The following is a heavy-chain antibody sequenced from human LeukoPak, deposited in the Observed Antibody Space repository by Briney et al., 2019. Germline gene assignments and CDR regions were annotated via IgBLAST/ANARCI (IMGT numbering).Heavy chain of an antibody. CDR3: ASSSWVDAFDI. J-gene: IGHJ3*02. D-gene: IGHD6-6*01. CDR2: IKQDGSEK. V-gene: IGHV3-7*03. CDR1: GFTFSSYW. Sequence: GGSLRLSCAASGFTFSSYWMSWVRQAPVKGLEWVANIKQDGSEKYYVDSVKGRFTISRDNAKNSLYLQMNSLRAEDTAVYYCASSSWVDAFDIWGQGTMVTVSS.